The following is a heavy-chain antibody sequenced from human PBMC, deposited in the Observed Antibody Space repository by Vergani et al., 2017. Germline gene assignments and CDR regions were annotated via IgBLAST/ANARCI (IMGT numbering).Heavy chain of an antibody. V-gene: IGHV3-48*01. CDR3: AREYSSTSGRAFDF. J-gene: IGHJ3*01. Sequence: VKLEESGGGVVQPGRSLRLSCAASGFSFGSYGMHWVRQAPGKGLEWVSFVSTGTKSQSYAESVKGRFTISRDSAKNSLYLQMDSLRAEDTAVYYCAREYSSTSGRAFDFWGQGTKVTVSS. D-gene: IGHD2-2*01. CDR2: VSTGTKSQ. CDR1: GFSFGSYG.